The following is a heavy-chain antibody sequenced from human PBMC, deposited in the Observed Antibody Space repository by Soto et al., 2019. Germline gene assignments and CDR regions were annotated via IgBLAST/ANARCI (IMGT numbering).Heavy chain of an antibody. Sequence: PGGPQRDPFGVLEFTFGSFGRNGILKAPGKWLEWGATVSSNSASIYYTDALKGSFTISRDNAKNSLHLQLNSLRAEDTAVYYCTKDASRDTSARGWFGTRGAGPL. CDR1: EFTFGSFG. D-gene: IGHD2-2*01. J-gene: IGHJ5*01. CDR3: TKDASRDTSARGWFGT. CDR2: VSSNSASI. V-gene: IGHV3-21*01.